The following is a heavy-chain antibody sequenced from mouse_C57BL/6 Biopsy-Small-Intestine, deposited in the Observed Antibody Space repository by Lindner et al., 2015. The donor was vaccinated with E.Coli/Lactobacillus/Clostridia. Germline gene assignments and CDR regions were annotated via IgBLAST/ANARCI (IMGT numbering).Heavy chain of an antibody. J-gene: IGHJ2*01. Sequence: QLQESGAELVRPGASVKLSCTASGFNIKDDYMHWVKQRPEQGLEWIGWIGPESGVSEYASKFQGKATITADTSSNTAYPQVSSLTSEDTAVYYCTTGRNYYFDYWGQGTTLTVSS. CDR2: IGPESGVS. CDR1: GFNIKDDY. CDR3: TTGRNYYFDY. V-gene: IGHV14-4*01.